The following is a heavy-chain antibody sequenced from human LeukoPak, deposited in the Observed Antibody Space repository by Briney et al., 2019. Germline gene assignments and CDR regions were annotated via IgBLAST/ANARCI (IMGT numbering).Heavy chain of an antibody. CDR2: IIAYNGNT. J-gene: IGHJ4*02. CDR1: GYTFTSYG. CDR3: ARAGYDSRGYYRY. D-gene: IGHD3-22*01. V-gene: IGHV1-18*01. Sequence: ASVKVSFKASGYTFTSYGISWLRHSPGQGLEWMGWIIAYNGNTNYAQKLQGRVTMTTDTSTSTAYTELRSLRSDDTAVYYCARAGYDSRGYYRYWGQGTLVTVSS.